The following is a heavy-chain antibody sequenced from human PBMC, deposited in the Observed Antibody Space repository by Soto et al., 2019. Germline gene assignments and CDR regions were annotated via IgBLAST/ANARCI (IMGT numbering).Heavy chain of an antibody. Sequence: QVQLVQSGAEVKKPGSSVKVSCKASGGTFSNYAISWVRQAPGQGLEWMGGIIPIFDTANYAQKFQGSVTITADESTSTAYMALRSLRSEDTAVYYCARDTPEMAAIPTYFDSWGQGTLVTVSS. CDR3: ARDTPEMAAIPTYFDS. V-gene: IGHV1-69*12. D-gene: IGHD2-21*02. CDR2: IIPIFDTA. J-gene: IGHJ4*02. CDR1: GGTFSNYA.